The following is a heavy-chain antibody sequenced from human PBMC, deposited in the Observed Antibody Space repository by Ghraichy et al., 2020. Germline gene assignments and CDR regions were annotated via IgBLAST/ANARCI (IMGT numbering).Heavy chain of an antibody. CDR3: ARGRDYGDFRDAFDI. V-gene: IGHV4-61*01. CDR1: GGSVSSGSYY. CDR2: IYYTGTT. Sequence: SETLSLTCTVSGGSVSSGSYYWSWIRQPPGKGLEWIGYIYYTGTTNYNPSLKSRVTISVDTSKNQFSLKVTSVTAADTAVYYCARGRDYGDFRDAFDIWGQGTMVTVSS. D-gene: IGHD4-17*01. J-gene: IGHJ3*02.